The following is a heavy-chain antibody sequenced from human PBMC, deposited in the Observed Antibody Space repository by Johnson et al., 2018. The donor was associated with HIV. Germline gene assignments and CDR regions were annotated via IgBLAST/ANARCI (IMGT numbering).Heavy chain of an antibody. V-gene: IGHV3-15*01. CDR3: ARVVGYKYGSAGDNDAFDI. CDR2: INSKTDGGTI. CDR1: GFTFTNAW. Sequence: AASGFTFTNAWMSWLRQAPGKGLEWIGRINSKTDGGTIEYAAPVKGRFTISCDDSKNTLYLQMSSLSAEDTALYYCARVVGYKYGSAGDNDAFDIWGQGTMVTVSS. J-gene: IGHJ3*02. D-gene: IGHD5-18*01.